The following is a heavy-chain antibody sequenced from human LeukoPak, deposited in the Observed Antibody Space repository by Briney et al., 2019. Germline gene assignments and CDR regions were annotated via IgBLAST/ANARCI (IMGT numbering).Heavy chain of an antibody. CDR1: GGSVSSGGYF. Sequence: PSETLSLTCTVSGGSVSSGGYFWSWIHQHPGRALEWIGYIYYSGSTKYNPSLRSRVTISADSSKNQFSLRLSSVTAADTAVYYCARDIVATYFDFWGQGTLVTVSS. D-gene: IGHD5-12*01. V-gene: IGHV4-31*03. J-gene: IGHJ4*02. CDR2: IYYSGST. CDR3: ARDIVATYFDF.